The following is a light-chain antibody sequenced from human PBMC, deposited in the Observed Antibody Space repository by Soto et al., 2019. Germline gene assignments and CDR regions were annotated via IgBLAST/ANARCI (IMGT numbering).Light chain of an antibody. Sequence: QSALTQPASVSGSPGQSITISCTGTSSDVGGYNYVSWYQQHPGKAPKLMIYDVSNRPSGVSNRFSGSKSGNTASLTISGLHADDEADYYCSSYTSSSTPHVVFGGGTKLTVL. CDR3: SSYTSSSTPHVV. V-gene: IGLV2-14*01. J-gene: IGLJ2*01. CDR2: DVS. CDR1: SSDVGGYNY.